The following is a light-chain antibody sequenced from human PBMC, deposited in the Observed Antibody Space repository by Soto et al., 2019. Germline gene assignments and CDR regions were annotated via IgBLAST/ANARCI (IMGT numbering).Light chain of an antibody. Sequence: DIQLTQSPSFLSASVGDRVTITCRASQGISSYLAWYQQKPGKAPNLLIHTASTLQSGVPSRFSGSGSGTEFTLTISSLQPEDFATYYCQQRNSYPITFGQGTRLAMK. V-gene: IGKV1-9*01. CDR2: TAS. CDR1: QGISSY. CDR3: QQRNSYPIT. J-gene: IGKJ5*01.